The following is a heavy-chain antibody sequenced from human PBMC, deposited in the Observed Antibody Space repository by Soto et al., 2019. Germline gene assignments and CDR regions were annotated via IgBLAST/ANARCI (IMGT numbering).Heavy chain of an antibody. Sequence: PGGSLRLSCAASGFTFSSYSMNWVRQAPGKGLEWVSSISSSSSYIYYADSVKGRFTISRDNAKNSLYLQMNSLRAEDTAVYYCARKAAAGTYFDYWGQGTLVTVSS. D-gene: IGHD6-13*01. CDR2: ISSSSSYI. V-gene: IGHV3-21*01. CDR1: GFTFSSYS. CDR3: ARKAAAGTYFDY. J-gene: IGHJ4*02.